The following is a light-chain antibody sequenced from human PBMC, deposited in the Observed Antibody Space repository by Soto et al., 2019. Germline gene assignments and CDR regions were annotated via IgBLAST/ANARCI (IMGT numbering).Light chain of an antibody. CDR2: ELF. V-gene: IGKV2-40*01. Sequence: DIVMTQTPLSLPVTPGEPASISCRSSQSLLDSDDGNTYLDWYLQKPGQSPQLLIYELFYRASGVPERFSGSGAGTDFTLKISRVKAEDVGVYYCMQRIEFPYTFGQGTKLEIK. J-gene: IGKJ2*01. CDR1: QSLLDSDDGNTY. CDR3: MQRIEFPYT.